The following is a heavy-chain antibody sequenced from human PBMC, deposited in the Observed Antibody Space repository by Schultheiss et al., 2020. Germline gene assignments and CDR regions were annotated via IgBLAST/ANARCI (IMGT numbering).Heavy chain of an antibody. J-gene: IGHJ3*02. CDR3: ARDAGDSYSSAFDI. CDR1: GGSVSSGSYY. Sequence: SETLSLTCTVSGGSVSSGSYYWSWIRQPPGKGLEWIGYIYYSGSTNYNPSLKSRVTISVDTSKNQFSLKLRSVTAADTAVYYCARDAGDSYSSAFDIWGQGTMVTVSS. D-gene: IGHD4-11*01. CDR2: IYYSGST. V-gene: IGHV4-61*01.